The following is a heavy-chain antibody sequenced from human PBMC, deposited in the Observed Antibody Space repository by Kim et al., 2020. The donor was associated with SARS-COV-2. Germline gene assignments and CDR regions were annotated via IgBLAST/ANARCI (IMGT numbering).Heavy chain of an antibody. Sequence: GGSLRLSCAASGFTFSSYGMHWVRQAPGKGLEWVAVISYDGSNKYYADSVKGRFTISRDNSKNTLYLQMNSLRAEDTAVYYCAKGGGYSSGWSNFDPWGQGTLVTVSS. D-gene: IGHD6-19*01. V-gene: IGHV3-30*18. CDR3: AKGGGYSSGWSNFDP. CDR1: GFTFSSYG. CDR2: ISYDGSNK. J-gene: IGHJ5*02.